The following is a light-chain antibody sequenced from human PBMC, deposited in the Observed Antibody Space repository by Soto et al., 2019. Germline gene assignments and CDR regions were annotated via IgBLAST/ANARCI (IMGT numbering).Light chain of an antibody. V-gene: IGKV3-20*01. J-gene: IGKJ1*01. CDR2: GAS. CDR3: HQYGSSPQT. CDR1: ESVSSNY. Sequence: EIALTQSPGTLSLSPGERATLSCRASESVSSNYLAWYQQHPGQAPRLLIYGASSRATGIPDRFSGSGSGTDFTLAISRLEPEDFAVYYCHQYGSSPQTFGQGTKVDIK.